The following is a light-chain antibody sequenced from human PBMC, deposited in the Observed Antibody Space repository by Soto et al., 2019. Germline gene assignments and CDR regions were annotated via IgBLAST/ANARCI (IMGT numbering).Light chain of an antibody. CDR1: RADVSTSNF. Sequence: QSALTQPASVSGSPGQSITISCTGNRADVSTSNFVSWYQHHPGKGPRLILYDFTHRPSGISDRFSGYKSGDTAALTISGLLPEDEADYSCASSRSGPLYVFGTGTKGTVL. CDR2: DFT. CDR3: ASSRSGPLYV. V-gene: IGLV2-14*03. J-gene: IGLJ1*01.